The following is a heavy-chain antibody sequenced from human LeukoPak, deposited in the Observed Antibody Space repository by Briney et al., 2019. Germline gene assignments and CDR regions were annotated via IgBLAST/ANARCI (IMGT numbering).Heavy chain of an antibody. V-gene: IGHV4-34*01. D-gene: IGHD2-2*01. CDR2: INHSGST. J-gene: IGHJ5*02. CDR3: AVHIVVVPAAKKKNWFDP. CDR1: GGSFSGYY. Sequence: SETLSLTCAVYGGSFSGYYWSWIRQPPGKGLEWIGEINHSGSTNYNPSLKSRVTISVDTSKNQFSLKLSSVTAADTAVYYCAVHIVVVPAAKKKNWFDPWGQGTLVTVSS.